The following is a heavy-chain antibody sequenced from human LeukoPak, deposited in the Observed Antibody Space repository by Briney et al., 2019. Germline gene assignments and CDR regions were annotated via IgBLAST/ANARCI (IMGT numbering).Heavy chain of an antibody. V-gene: IGHV4-4*07. CDR2: IYSSGTT. D-gene: IGHD2/OR15-2a*01. CDR3: ARVGEVVATKASNSRVALDM. J-gene: IGHJ3*02. Sequence: SETLSLTCTVSGGSISSYYWNWVRQPAGKGLEWIGRIYSSGTTNYNPSLKSRVTMSVDTSKNQFSLNLSSVTAADTAVYYCARVGEVVATKASNSRVALDMWERGTIVTVSS. CDR1: GGSISSYY.